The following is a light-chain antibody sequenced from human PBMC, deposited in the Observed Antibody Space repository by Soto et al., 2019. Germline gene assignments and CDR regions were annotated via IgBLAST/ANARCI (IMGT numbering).Light chain of an antibody. CDR1: QSIVTY. V-gene: IGKV1-39*01. CDR2: AAS. CDR3: QQSYSTPPWT. Sequence: DIQMTQSPSTLSASVGDRVTITCRASQSIVTYLNWYLQKPGKAPKLLIYAASNLQSWVPSRFSGSGSGTDFTLTISSLQPEDFATYFCQQSYSTPPWTFGQGTKVDI. J-gene: IGKJ1*01.